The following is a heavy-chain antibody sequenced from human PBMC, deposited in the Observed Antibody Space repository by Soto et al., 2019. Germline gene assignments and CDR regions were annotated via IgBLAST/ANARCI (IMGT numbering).Heavy chain of an antibody. J-gene: IGHJ4*02. V-gene: IGHV3-30*18. CDR1: GFTFSSYG. D-gene: IGHD2-8*01. Sequence: PGGSLRLSCAASGFTFSSYGMHWVRQAPGKXLEWVAVISYDGSNKYYADSVKGRFTISRDNSKNTLYLQMNSLRAEDTAVYYCAKDVQDIVLMVYSFGWSIDYWGQGTLVTVSS. CDR2: ISYDGSNK. CDR3: AKDVQDIVLMVYSFGWSIDY.